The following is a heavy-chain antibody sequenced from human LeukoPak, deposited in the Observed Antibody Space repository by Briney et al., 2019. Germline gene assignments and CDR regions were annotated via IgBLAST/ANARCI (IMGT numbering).Heavy chain of an antibody. CDR2: IIPIFGTA. CDR1: GGTFSSYA. J-gene: IGHJ4*02. V-gene: IGHV1-69*13. Sequence: GASVKVSCKASGGTFSSYAISWVRQAPGLGLEWVGGIIPIFGTANYAQKFQGRVTITADESTSTAYMELSSLRSEDTAVYYCASGPISSGVTNNWGQGTLVTVSS. CDR3: ASGPISSGVTNN. D-gene: IGHD6-19*01.